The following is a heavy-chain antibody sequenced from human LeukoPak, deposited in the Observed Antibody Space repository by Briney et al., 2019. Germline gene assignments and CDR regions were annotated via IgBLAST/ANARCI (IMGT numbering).Heavy chain of an antibody. J-gene: IGHJ3*02. CDR3: SRGRSLGYCSSTSRYVSDAFDI. CDR1: GDSVSSSFAA. V-gene: IGHV6-1*01. CDR2: TYYRSKWYN. D-gene: IGHD2-2*01. Sequence: SQTLSLTCAISGDSVSSSFAAWTWIRQSPSRGLEWLGRTYYRSKWYNDYAESLKSRITINPDTSKNQFSLHLNSVTPEDTAVYFCSRGRSLGYCSSTSRYVSDAFDIWGQGTMVTVSS.